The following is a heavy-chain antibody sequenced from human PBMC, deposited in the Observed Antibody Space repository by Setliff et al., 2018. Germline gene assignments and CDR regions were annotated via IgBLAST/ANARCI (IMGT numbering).Heavy chain of an antibody. D-gene: IGHD3-3*01. CDR1: GGSFSGYY. CDR2: INHSGST. J-gene: IGHJ4*02. CDR3: ARVRYVCWSGSIDY. V-gene: IGHV4-34*01. Sequence: LSLTCAVYGGSFSGYYWSWIRQPPGKGLEWIGEINHSGSTNYNLSLKSRVTISVDTSKNQFSLKLSSVTAADTAVYYCARVRYVCWSGSIDYWGQGTLVTVSS.